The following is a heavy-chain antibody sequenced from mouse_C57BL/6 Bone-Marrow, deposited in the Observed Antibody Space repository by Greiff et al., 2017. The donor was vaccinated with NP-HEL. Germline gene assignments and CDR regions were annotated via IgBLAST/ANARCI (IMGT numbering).Heavy chain of an antibody. CDR3: ARYYDGYYEYFDV. Sequence: QVHVKQPGAELVKPGASVKMSCKASGYTFTSYWITWVKQRPGQGLEWIGDIYPGSGSTNYNEKFKSKATLTVDTSSSTAYMQLSSLTSEDSAVCYCARYYDGYYEYFDVWGTGTTVTVSS. CDR2: IYPGSGST. D-gene: IGHD2-3*01. CDR1: GYTFTSYW. V-gene: IGHV1-55*01. J-gene: IGHJ1*03.